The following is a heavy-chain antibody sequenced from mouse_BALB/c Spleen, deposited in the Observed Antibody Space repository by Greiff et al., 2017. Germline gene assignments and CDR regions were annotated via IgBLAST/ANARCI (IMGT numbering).Heavy chain of an antibody. CDR2: IYPSDSYT. CDR1: GYTFTSYW. J-gene: IGHJ2*01. Sequence: QVHVKQPGAELVRPGASVKLSCKASGYTFTSYWINWVKQRPGQGLEWIGNIYPSDSYTNYNQKFKDKATLTVDKSSSTAYMQLSSPTSEDSAVYYCTRYFDYWGQGTTLTVSS. CDR3: TRYFDY. V-gene: IGHV1-69*02.